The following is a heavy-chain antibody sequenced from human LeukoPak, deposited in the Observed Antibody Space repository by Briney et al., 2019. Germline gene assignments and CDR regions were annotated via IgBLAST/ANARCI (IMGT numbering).Heavy chain of an antibody. Sequence: RGESLKISCKGSGYSFTSYWIGWVRQMPGRGLEWMGIIYPGDSDTRYSPSFQGQVTISADKSISTAYLQWSSLKASDTAMYYCARWRVDSGSFNFDYWGQGTLVTVSS. CDR3: ARWRVDSGSFNFDY. CDR2: IYPGDSDT. V-gene: IGHV5-51*01. CDR1: GYSFTSYW. J-gene: IGHJ4*02. D-gene: IGHD1-26*01.